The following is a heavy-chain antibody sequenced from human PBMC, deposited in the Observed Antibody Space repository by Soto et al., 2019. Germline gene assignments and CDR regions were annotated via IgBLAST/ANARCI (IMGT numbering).Heavy chain of an antibody. CDR3: AKAGYEPITMIVVVIPYFDY. V-gene: IGHV3-30*18. D-gene: IGHD3-22*01. CDR2: ISYDGSNK. CDR1: GFAFSSFG. Sequence: HPGGSLRLSCAASGFAFSSFGMHWVRQAPGKGLEWVAVISYDGSNKYYADSVKGRFTISRDNSKNTLYLQMNSLRAEDTAVYYCAKAGYEPITMIVVVIPYFDYWGQGTLVTVSS. J-gene: IGHJ4*02.